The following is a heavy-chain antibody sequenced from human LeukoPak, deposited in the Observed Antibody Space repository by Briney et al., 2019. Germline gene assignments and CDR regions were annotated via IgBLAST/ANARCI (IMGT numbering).Heavy chain of an antibody. V-gene: IGHV3-53*01. CDR2: IYSGGST. D-gene: IGHD3-16*01. J-gene: IGHJ6*02. CDR3: ARMGDYYYYYGMDV. CDR1: GFTVSSSY. Sequence: GGSLRRSCAASGFTVSSSYMSWVRQAPGKGLEWVSVIYSGGSTYYADSVKGRFTISRDNSKNTLYLQMNSLRAEDTAVYYCARMGDYYYYYGMDVGGQGTTVTVSS.